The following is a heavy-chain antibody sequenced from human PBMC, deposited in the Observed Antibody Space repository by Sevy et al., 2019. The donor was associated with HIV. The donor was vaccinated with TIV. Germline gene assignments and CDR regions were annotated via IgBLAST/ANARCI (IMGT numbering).Heavy chain of an antibody. CDR2: IYSGGST. CDR3: AREVYGSGSFDY. J-gene: IGHJ4*02. V-gene: IGHV3-53*01. CDR1: GFTVSSNY. Sequence: GGSLRLSCAASGFTVSSNYMSWVRQAPGKGLEWVSGIYSGGSTYYADSVKGRFTISRDNSKNTLYLQMNSLRAEDTAVYYCAREVYGSGSFDYWGQGTLVTVSS. D-gene: IGHD3-10*01.